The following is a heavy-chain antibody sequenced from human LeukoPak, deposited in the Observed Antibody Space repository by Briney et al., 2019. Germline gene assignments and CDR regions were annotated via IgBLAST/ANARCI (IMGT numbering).Heavy chain of an antibody. V-gene: IGHV1-18*01. D-gene: IGHD3/OR15-3a*01. CDR2: ISAYNGNT. J-gene: IGHJ4*02. Sequence: ASVKVSCKASGYTFTSYGISWVRHAPGQGLEWMGWISAYNGNTNYAQKLQGRVTMTTDTSTSKAYMELRSLRSDDTAVYCCARDRSDGPEDIDYWGQGTLVTVSS. CDR3: ARDRSDGPEDIDY. CDR1: GYTFTSYG.